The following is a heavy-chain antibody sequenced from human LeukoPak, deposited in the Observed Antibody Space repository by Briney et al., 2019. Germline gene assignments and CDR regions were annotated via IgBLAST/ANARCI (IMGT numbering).Heavy chain of an antibody. CDR2: IGSSTI. D-gene: IGHD3-22*01. CDR1: GFTFSSYS. J-gene: IGHJ3*02. CDR3: ARDHHRRLYDSQARDTFDI. V-gene: IGHV3-48*01. Sequence: GGSLRLSCAASGFTFSSYSMNWVRQAPGKGLEWVSYIGSSTIYYADSVKGRFTISRDNAKNSLYLQMNSLGAEDTAVYYCARDHHRRLYDSQARDTFDIWGQGTMVTVSS.